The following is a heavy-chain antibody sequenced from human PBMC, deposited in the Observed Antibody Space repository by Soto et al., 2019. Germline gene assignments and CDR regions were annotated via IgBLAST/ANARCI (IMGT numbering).Heavy chain of an antibody. CDR2: INPNIGDT. V-gene: IGHV1-2*02. CDR3: ATGGSSSTLYAMDV. D-gene: IGHD6-13*01. Sequence: QVQLVQSGTAVKKQPGASLKVSCKASGFSFTGYYIHWVRQAPGHALEWMGWINPNIGDTKYPQKFQGRVSMTWDTSFGTVSMYLRRLKPADTAVYYCATGGSSSTLYAMDVWGQGTTVTVSS. CDR1: GFSFTGYY. J-gene: IGHJ6*02.